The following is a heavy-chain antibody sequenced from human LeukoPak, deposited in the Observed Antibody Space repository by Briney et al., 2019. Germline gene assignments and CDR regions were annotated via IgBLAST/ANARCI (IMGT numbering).Heavy chain of an antibody. Sequence: ASVKVSCKTSGYTFTRYDITWVRQAPGQGPEWMGGINVKNGYTNYAQKLRGRVTLSRDTSTSTAYMELRSLTSDDTAVYYCVRDPGAATFDYWGQGTLVTVSP. V-gene: IGHV1-18*01. D-gene: IGHD2-15*01. J-gene: IGHJ4*02. CDR2: INVKNGYT. CDR1: GYTFTRYD. CDR3: VRDPGAATFDY.